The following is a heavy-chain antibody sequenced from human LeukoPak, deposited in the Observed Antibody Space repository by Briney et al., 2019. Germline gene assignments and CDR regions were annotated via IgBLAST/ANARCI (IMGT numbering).Heavy chain of an antibody. Sequence: PGGSLRLSCAASGFTFSTYAITWVRQGPGKGLEWVSAIRPDGDRTYYANSVRGRFTISRDNYKDTVYLQINGLRVEDTAVYYCARAQSGTRGWYTVDYWGQGTLVTVSS. V-gene: IGHV3-23*01. CDR1: GFTFSTYA. J-gene: IGHJ4*02. D-gene: IGHD6-19*01. CDR2: IRPDGDRT. CDR3: ARAQSGTRGWYTVDY.